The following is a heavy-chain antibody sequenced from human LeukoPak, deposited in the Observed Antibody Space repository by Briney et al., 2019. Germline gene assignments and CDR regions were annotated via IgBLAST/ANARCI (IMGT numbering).Heavy chain of an antibody. J-gene: IGHJ6*02. CDR1: GFTFSNYW. V-gene: IGHV3-7*01. CDR3: ARIPGGYYYAMDV. D-gene: IGHD3-16*01. Sequence: GGSLRLSCAASGFTFSNYWMNWVRQAPGKGLEWVANIKHDGSEKYYVDSVKGRFTISRDNAKNSLYLQMNSLRVEDTAVYYCARIPGGYYYAMDVWGQGTTVTVSS. CDR2: IKHDGSEK.